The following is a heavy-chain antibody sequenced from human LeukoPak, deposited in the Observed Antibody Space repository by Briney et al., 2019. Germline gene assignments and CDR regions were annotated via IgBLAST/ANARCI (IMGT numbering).Heavy chain of an antibody. J-gene: IGHJ3*02. V-gene: IGHV4-61*01. CDR1: GGSISSRSYF. CDR3: ARDAPRRAFDI. Sequence: SETLSLTCTVSGGSISSRSYFWGWIRQPPGKGLEWIGYIYYSGSTNYNPSLKSRVTISVDTSKNQFSLKLSSVTAADTAVYYCARDAPRRAFDIWGQGTMVTVSS. CDR2: IYYSGST.